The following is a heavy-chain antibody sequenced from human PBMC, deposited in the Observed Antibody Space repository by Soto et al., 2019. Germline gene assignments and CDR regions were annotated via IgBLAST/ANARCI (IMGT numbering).Heavy chain of an antibody. CDR3: ARVTVTTLVIDY. D-gene: IGHD4-17*01. V-gene: IGHV4-59*01. CDR2: IYYSGST. J-gene: IGHJ4*02. Sequence: SETLSLTCTVSGGSISSYYWSWIRQPPGKGLEWIGYIYYSGSTNYNPSLKSRVTISVDTSKNQFSLKLSSVTAADTAVYCWARVTVTTLVIDYWGEGTRVTV. CDR1: GGSISSYY.